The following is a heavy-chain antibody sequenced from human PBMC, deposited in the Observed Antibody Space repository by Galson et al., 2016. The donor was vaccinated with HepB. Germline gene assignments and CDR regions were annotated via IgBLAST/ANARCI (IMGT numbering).Heavy chain of an antibody. CDR2: IYHSGTT. Sequence: TLSLTCDVSGGSISSGSNSWHWIRQSPGKGLEWIGYIYHSGTTFYNPSLKSRVTISVDRSKNQFSLKLTSVTAADTAVYDGDRRAYSGHGLAFWGQGTLVTGSS. D-gene: IGHD5-12*01. CDR1: GGSISSGSNS. V-gene: IGHV4-30-2*06. CDR3: DRRAYSGHGLAF. J-gene: IGHJ4*02.